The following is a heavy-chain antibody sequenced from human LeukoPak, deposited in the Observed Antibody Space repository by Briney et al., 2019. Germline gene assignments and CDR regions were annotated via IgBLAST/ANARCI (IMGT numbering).Heavy chain of an antibody. CDR2: IYSGGST. J-gene: IGHJ4*02. V-gene: IGHV3-66*01. CDR1: GFTFSDYY. Sequence: PGGSLRLSCAASGFTFSDYYMSWIRQAPGKGLEWVSVIYSGGSTHYVDSVKGRFTISRDNSKNTVYLQMNSLRAGDTAVYYCASLYYGGNNFDYWGQGTLVTVSS. D-gene: IGHD4-23*01. CDR3: ASLYYGGNNFDY.